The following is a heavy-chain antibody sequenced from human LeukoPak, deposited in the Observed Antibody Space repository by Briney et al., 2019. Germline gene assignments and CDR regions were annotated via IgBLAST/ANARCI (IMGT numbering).Heavy chain of an antibody. CDR2: ISSSSYI. CDR3: AKAIIVPAAISPFDY. J-gene: IGHJ4*02. D-gene: IGHD2-2*02. V-gene: IGHV3-21*04. Sequence: GGSLRLSCAASGFTFSSYSMNWVRQAPGKGLEWVSSISSSSYIYYANSVQGRFTISRDNSKNTLYLQMNSLRAEDTAIYYCAKAIIVPAAISPFDYWGQGTLVTVSS. CDR1: GFTFSSYS.